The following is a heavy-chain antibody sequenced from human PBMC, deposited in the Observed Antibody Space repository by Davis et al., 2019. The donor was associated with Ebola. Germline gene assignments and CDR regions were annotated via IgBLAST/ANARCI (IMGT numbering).Heavy chain of an antibody. CDR3: ARDRRAAAGTLIQYYYYGMDV. V-gene: IGHV3-23*01. D-gene: IGHD6-13*01. Sequence: GESLKISCAASGFTFNTYAMNWVRQAPGKGLEWVSTIGSSGDSTYYADSVKGRFTISRDNSKNTLYLQMNSLRAEDTAVYYCARDRRAAAGTLIQYYYYGMDVWGQGTTVTVSS. CDR2: IGSSGDST. J-gene: IGHJ6*02. CDR1: GFTFNTYA.